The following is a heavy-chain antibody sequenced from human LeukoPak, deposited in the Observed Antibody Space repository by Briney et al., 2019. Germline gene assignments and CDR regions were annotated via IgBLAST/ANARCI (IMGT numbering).Heavy chain of an antibody. J-gene: IGHJ4*02. V-gene: IGHV3-30*03. CDR2: VSADGRTQ. D-gene: IGHD5-24*01. CDR3: AREFGHNRWYFDY. CDR1: GFTFRTYS. Sequence: GGSLRLSCAASGFTFRTYSIHWVRQAPGKGLEWVTVVSADGRTQLYSDSVKGRFIVSRGNSLNTLHPQMNSLETEDTAVYYCAREFGHNRWYFDYWGQGALVTVSS.